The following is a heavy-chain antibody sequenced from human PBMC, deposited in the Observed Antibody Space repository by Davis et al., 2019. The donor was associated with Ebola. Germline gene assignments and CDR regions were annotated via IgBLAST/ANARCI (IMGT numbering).Heavy chain of an antibody. J-gene: IGHJ4*02. CDR1: GYSFTSYW. D-gene: IGHD3-16*02. V-gene: IGHV5-51*01. CDR3: ARQWRSYRESDY. Sequence: QVSCKGSGYSFTSYWIGWVRQMPGKGLEWMGIIYPGDSDTRYSPSFQGQVTISADKSISTAYLQWSSLKASDTAMYYCARQWRSYRESDYWGQGTLVTVSS. CDR2: IYPGDSDT.